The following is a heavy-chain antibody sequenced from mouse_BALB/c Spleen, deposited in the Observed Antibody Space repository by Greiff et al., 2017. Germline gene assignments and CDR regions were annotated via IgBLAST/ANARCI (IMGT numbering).Heavy chain of an antibody. D-gene: IGHD2-3*01. CDR1: GFNIKDTY. J-gene: IGHJ3*01. Sequence: EVQRVESGAELVKPGASVKLSCTASGFNIKDTYMPWVKQRPEQGLEWIGRIDPANGNTKYDPKFQGKATITADTSSNTAYLQLSSLTSEDTAVYYCAAEDDYYPFAYWGQGTLVTVSA. CDR2: IDPANGNT. V-gene: IGHV14-3*02. CDR3: AAEDDYYPFAY.